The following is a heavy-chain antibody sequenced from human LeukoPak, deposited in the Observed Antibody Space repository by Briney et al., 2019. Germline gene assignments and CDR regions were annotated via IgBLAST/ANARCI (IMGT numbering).Heavy chain of an antibody. J-gene: IGHJ4*02. V-gene: IGHV3-43D*03. D-gene: IGHD3-16*01. Sequence: HPGGSLRLSCAASGFTFDDYAMHWVRQAPGKGLEWVSLISWDGGSTYYADSVKGRFTISRDNSKNSLYLQMNSLRAEDTALYYCARDPWGGSTGVDYWGQGTLVTVSS. CDR2: ISWDGGST. CDR1: GFTFDDYA. CDR3: ARDPWGGSTGVDY.